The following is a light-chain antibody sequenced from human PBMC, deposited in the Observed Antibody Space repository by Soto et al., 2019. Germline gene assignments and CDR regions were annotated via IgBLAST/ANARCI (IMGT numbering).Light chain of an antibody. V-gene: IGKV1-39*01. CDR1: QSINIY. CDR2: GAS. Sequence: DIQMTQSPSSLSLSVGDRVAITCRGSQSINIYLKWYHQKKWPAHRLLIYGASSWQSGVPERFSGSGSGTEFNLTISSLQPEDFATYYCQKSYSSVRSCGQGTKVDIK. CDR3: QKSYSSVRS. J-gene: IGKJ1*01.